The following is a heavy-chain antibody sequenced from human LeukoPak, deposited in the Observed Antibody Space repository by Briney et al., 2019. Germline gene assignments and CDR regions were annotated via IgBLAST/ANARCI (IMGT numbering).Heavy chain of an antibody. CDR2: ISSSSSYI. Sequence: GGSLRLSCAASGFTFSIYSMNWVRQAPGKGLEWVSSISSSSSYIYYADSVKGRFTISRDNAKNSLYLQMNSLRAEDTAVYYCARVKTGTTWPYYYYYMDVWGKGTTVTISS. CDR1: GFTFSIYS. J-gene: IGHJ6*03. D-gene: IGHD1-1*01. CDR3: ARVKTGTTWPYYYYYMDV. V-gene: IGHV3-21*01.